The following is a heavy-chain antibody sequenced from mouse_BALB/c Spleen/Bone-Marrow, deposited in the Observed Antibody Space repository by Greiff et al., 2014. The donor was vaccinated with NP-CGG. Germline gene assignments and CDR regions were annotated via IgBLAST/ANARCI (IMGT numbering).Heavy chain of an antibody. CDR1: GYTFTSYW. CDR3: TRSNGCSYEYYFDY. D-gene: IGHD1-1*01. Sequence: VQLQQSGAELVRPGASVKLSCKASGYTFTSYWINWVKQRPGQGLEWIGNIYPSDSYTNYNQKFKDKATLTVDKSSSTAYMQLSSPTSEDSAVYYCTRSNGCSYEYYFDYWGQGTTLTVSS. J-gene: IGHJ2*01. CDR2: IYPSDSYT. V-gene: IGHV1-69*02.